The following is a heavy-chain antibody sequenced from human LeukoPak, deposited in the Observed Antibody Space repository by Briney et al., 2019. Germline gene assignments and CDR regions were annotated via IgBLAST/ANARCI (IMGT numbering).Heavy chain of an antibody. D-gene: IGHD6-19*01. CDR3: ARRAQWLVQGRYFDL. J-gene: IGHJ2*01. CDR1: GGSISGSSYY. Sequence: SETLSLTCTVSGGSISGSSYYWGWIRQPPGKGLEWIGSIYYSGSTYYNPSLKSRVTISVDTSKNQFSLKLNSVTAADTAVYYCARRAQWLVQGRYFDLWGRGTLVTVSS. CDR2: IYYSGST. V-gene: IGHV4-39*01.